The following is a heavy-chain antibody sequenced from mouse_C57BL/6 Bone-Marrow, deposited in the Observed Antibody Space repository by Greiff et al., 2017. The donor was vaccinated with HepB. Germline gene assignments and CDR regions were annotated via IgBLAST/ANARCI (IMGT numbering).Heavy chain of an antibody. CDR2: INPSSGYT. Sequence: QVQLQQSGAELAKPGASVKLSCKASGYTFTSYWMHWVKQRPGQGLEWIGYINPSSGYTKYNQKFKDKATLTADKSSSTAYMQLSSLTYEDSAVYYCARRNSPYYYGSSYFDYWGQVTTLTVAS. J-gene: IGHJ2*01. D-gene: IGHD1-1*01. V-gene: IGHV1-7*01. CDR1: GYTFTSYW. CDR3: ARRNSPYYYGSSYFDY.